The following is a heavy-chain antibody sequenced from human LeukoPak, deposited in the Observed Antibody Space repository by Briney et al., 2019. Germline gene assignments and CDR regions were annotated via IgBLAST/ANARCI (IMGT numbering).Heavy chain of an antibody. CDR2: FDPEDGET. CDR1: GYTLTELS. V-gene: IGHV1-24*01. CDR3: ATGYQLPGDAFDI. D-gene: IGHD2-2*01. J-gene: IGHJ3*02. Sequence: VXVSCKVSGYTLTELSMHWVRQAPGKGLEWMGGFDPEDGETIYAQKFQGRVTMTEDTSTDTAYMELSSLRSEDTAVYYCATGYQLPGDAFDIWGQGTMVTVSS.